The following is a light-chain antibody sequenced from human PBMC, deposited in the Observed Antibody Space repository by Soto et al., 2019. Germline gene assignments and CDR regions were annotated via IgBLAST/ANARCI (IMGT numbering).Light chain of an antibody. CDR2: LNSDGSH. CDR1: SGHSSYA. CDR3: QTWGTGILV. V-gene: IGLV4-69*01. J-gene: IGLJ2*01. Sequence: QAVLTQSPSASASLGASVKLTCTLSSGHSSYAIAWHQQQPEKGPRYLMKLNSDGSHSKGDGIPDRFSASSSGAERYLTISSLQSEDEADYYCQTWGTGILVFGGGTKLTV.